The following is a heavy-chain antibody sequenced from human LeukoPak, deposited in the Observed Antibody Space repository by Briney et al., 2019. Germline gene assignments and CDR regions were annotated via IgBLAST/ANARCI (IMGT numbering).Heavy chain of an antibody. V-gene: IGHV5-51*01. J-gene: IGHJ6*02. Sequence: GESLTISCKGSGYSFTSYWIGWVRQMPGKDLEWLGISYPGDSGTKYSPSFQGQVTISADKSISTAYLQWSSLKASDTAMYYCARLRTSYCSSTSCWGSYYYGMDVWGQGTTVTVSS. CDR3: ARLRTSYCSSTSCWGSYYYGMDV. CDR2: SYPGDSGT. CDR1: GYSFTSYW. D-gene: IGHD2-2*01.